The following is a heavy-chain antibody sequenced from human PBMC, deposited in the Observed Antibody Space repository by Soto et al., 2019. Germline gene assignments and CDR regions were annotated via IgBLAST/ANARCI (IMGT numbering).Heavy chain of an antibody. CDR1: GGSISSDYCY. Sequence: PSETLSLTCTVSGGSISSDYCYWSWIRQPPGKGLEFIGYIYYSGSTYYNSSLKSRVSISVDTSKNQLSLKLSSVTAADTAVYYCARVSWCRSSNCLGRNYFYVMVVWGQGTTETVSS. CDR3: ARVSWCRSSNCLGRNYFYVMVV. D-gene: IGHD2-2*01. V-gene: IGHV4-30-4*01. CDR2: IYYSGST. J-gene: IGHJ6*02.